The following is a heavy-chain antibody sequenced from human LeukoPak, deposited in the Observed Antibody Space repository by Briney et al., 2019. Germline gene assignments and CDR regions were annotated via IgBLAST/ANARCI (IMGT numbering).Heavy chain of an antibody. Sequence: ASVKVSCKASGYTFTGYYMHWVRQAPGQGLEWMGWINPNSGGTNYAQKFQGRVTMTRDTSTSTVYMELSSLRSEDTAVYYCARARYGGSPVFDYWGQGTLVTVSS. CDR2: INPNSGGT. D-gene: IGHD3-10*01. J-gene: IGHJ4*02. CDR3: ARARYGGSPVFDY. V-gene: IGHV1-2*02. CDR1: GYTFTGYY.